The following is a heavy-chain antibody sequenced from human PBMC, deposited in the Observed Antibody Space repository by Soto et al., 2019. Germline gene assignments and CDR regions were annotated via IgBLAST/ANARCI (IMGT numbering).Heavy chain of an antibody. CDR1: GGTFISYA. V-gene: IGHV1-69*01. J-gene: IGHJ4*02. D-gene: IGHD4-17*01. CDR2: IIPVFGTA. CDR3: ARGRVTTYLTAFHY. Sequence: QVQLVQSGAEVQKPGSSVKVSCKVSGGTFISYAISWVRQAPGRGLEWMGGIIPVFGTANYTQKFQGRVTITADESTSTAYMELSSLRSEDTALYYCARGRVTTYLTAFHYWGQGTLVTVSS.